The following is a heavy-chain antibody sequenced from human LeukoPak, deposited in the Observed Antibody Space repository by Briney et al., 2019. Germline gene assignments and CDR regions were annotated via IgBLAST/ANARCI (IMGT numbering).Heavy chain of an antibody. CDR2: INPHSGGT. Sequence: ASVKVSCKASGYTFTGYYIHWVRQAPGQGLEWMGWINPHSGGTNYGQKFKGRVTMTRDTYISTAYMEVSRLTSDDTAVYYCARGYSYGSIDYWGQGTLVTVSS. D-gene: IGHD5-18*01. CDR3: ARGYSYGSIDY. J-gene: IGHJ4*02. V-gene: IGHV1-2*02. CDR1: GYTFTGYY.